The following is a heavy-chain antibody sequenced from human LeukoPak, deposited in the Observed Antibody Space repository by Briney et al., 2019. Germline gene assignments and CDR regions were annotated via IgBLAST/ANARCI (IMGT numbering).Heavy chain of an antibody. CDR1: GFSFSSYS. CDR3: ARDFGGSYWRQGGIDY. CDR2: ISSSSSHI. V-gene: IGHV3-21*01. J-gene: IGHJ4*02. Sequence: GGSLRLSCAASGFSFSSYSMNWVRQAPGKGLERVSSISSSSSHIYYADSVKGRFTISRDNAKNSLYLQMNSLRAEDMAVYYCARDFGGSYWRQGGIDYWGQGTLVTVSS. D-gene: IGHD1-26*01.